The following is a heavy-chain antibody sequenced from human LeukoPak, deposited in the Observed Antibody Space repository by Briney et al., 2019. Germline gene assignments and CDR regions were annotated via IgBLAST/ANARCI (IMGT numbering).Heavy chain of an antibody. V-gene: IGHV4-61*02. CDR2: IYSSGST. Sequence: PSETLSLTCTVSGGSISSGSYYWSWIRQPAGKGLEWIGRIYSSGSTNYNPSLKSRVTISLDTSKNQFSLKLSSVTAADTAVYYCARSWDYASWFDPWGQGTLVTVSS. J-gene: IGHJ5*02. D-gene: IGHD4-17*01. CDR3: ARSWDYASWFDP. CDR1: GGSISSGSYY.